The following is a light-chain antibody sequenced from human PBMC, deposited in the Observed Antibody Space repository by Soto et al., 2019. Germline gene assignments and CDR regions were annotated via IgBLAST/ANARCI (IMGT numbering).Light chain of an antibody. V-gene: IGKV1-27*01. CDR2: LAS. CDR3: QQYNNWRVT. Sequence: DIQMTQSPSSLSASVGDRVTITCRTSQGISNYLAWYQQKSGKPPKLLIYLASTLRSGVSSRFSGSRSGTDFTLTISSLQSEDFAVYYCQQYNNWRVTFGQGTKVDIK. J-gene: IGKJ1*01. CDR1: QGISNY.